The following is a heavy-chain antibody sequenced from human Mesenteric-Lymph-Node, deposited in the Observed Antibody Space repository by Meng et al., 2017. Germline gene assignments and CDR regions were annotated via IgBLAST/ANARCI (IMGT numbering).Heavy chain of an antibody. J-gene: IGHJ4*02. D-gene: IGHD4-17*01. CDR3: ARETGAWYGDYGTDY. Sequence: SETLSLTCTVSGGSVSSGSYYWSWIRQPPGKGMEWIGYIYYSGSTNYNPSLKSRVTISVDTSKNQFSLKLRSVTAADTAVYYCARETGAWYGDYGTDYWGQGTLVTVSS. CDR2: IYYSGST. CDR1: GGSVSSGSYY. V-gene: IGHV4-61*01.